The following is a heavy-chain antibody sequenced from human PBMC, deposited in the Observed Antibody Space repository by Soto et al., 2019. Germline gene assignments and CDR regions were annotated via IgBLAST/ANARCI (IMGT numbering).Heavy chain of an antibody. Sequence: GGSLRLSCAASGFTFSSYAMSWVRQAPGKGLEWVSAISGSGGSTYYADSVKGRFTISRDNSKNTLYLQMNSLRAEDTAVYYCAKFSSWYWVEHQEGFDYWGQGTLVTVSS. CDR2: ISGSGGST. D-gene: IGHD6-13*01. CDR3: AKFSSWYWVEHQEGFDY. V-gene: IGHV3-23*01. CDR1: GFTFSSYA. J-gene: IGHJ4*02.